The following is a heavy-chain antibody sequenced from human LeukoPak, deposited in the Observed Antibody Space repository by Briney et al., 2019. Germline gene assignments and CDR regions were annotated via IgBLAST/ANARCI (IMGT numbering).Heavy chain of an antibody. CDR1: GFTFSIHG. CDR2: IRYDGSNI. Sequence: PGGSLRLSCAASGFTFSIHGMHWVRQAPGKGPDWVAYIRYDGSNIHYVDSVKGRFTISRDNSKNTLFLQMNSLRTEDSAVYFCARGHSVASYTFDYWAQGTLVTVSS. V-gene: IGHV3-30*02. J-gene: IGHJ4*02. CDR3: ARGHSVASYTFDY. D-gene: IGHD1-1*01.